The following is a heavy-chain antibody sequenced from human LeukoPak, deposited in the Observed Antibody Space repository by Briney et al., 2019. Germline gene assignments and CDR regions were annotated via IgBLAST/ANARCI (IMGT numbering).Heavy chain of an antibody. CDR2: INHSGST. Sequence: SETLSLTCAVYGGSFSGYYWSWIRQPPGKGLEWIGEINHSGSTNYNPSLKSRVTISVDTSKNQFSLKLSSVTAADTAVYYCARSRKYQLLYGNWFDPWGQGTLVTASS. D-gene: IGHD2-2*02. V-gene: IGHV4-34*01. CDR3: ARSRKYQLLYGNWFDP. J-gene: IGHJ5*02. CDR1: GGSFSGYY.